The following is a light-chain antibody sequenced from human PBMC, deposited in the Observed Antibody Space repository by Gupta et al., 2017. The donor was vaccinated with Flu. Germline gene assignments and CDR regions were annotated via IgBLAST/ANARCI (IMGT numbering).Light chain of an antibody. V-gene: IGLV1-47*01. Sequence: QSVLTQPPSASGTPGQKVSISCSGDSSNIGNNYVYWYQQLPDTAPKLLIFRNNERPSGVPDRFSGSKSGTSASLAISGLQSEDEADYYCATWDDSLRAGVFGGGTKVTVL. CDR3: ATWDDSLRAGV. CDR1: SSNIGNNY. CDR2: RNN. J-gene: IGLJ3*02.